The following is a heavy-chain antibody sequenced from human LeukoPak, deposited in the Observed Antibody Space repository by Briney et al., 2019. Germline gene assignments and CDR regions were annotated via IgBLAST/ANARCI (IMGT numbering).Heavy chain of an antibody. V-gene: IGHV3-23*01. Sequence: GGSLRLPCAASGFTFSSYAMSWVRQAPGKGLEWVSAISGSGGSTYYADSVKGRFTISRDNSKNTLYLQMNSLRAEDTAVYYCAKEEGYYYDSGGYYVEYFQHWGQGTLVTVSS. CDR3: AKEEGYYYDSGGYYVEYFQH. J-gene: IGHJ1*01. CDR2: ISGSGGST. CDR1: GFTFSSYA. D-gene: IGHD3-22*01.